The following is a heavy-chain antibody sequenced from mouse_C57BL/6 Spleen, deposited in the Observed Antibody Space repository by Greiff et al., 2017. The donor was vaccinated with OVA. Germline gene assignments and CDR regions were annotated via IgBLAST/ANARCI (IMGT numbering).Heavy chain of an antibody. CDR3: ARDEGLYYFDY. V-gene: IGHV3-6*01. CDR2: ISYDGSN. J-gene: IGHJ2*01. CDR1: GYSITSGYY. Sequence: EVQLQQSGPGLVKPSQSLSLTCSVTGYSITSGYYWNWIRQFPGNKLEWMGYISYDGSNNYNPSLKNRISITRDTSKNQFFLKLNSVTTEDTATYYCARDEGLYYFDYWGQGTTLTVSS.